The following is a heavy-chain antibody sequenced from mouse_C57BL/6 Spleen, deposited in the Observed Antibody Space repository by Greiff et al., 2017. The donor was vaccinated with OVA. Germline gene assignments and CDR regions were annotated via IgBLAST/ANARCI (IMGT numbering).Heavy chain of an antibody. CDR3: ARGDYYGSSYEAMDY. V-gene: IGHV1-52*01. D-gene: IGHD1-1*01. CDR2: IDPSDSET. Sequence: QVQLQQPGAELVRPGSSVKLSCKASGYTFTSYWMHWVKQRPIQGLEWIGNIDPSDSETHYNQKFKDKATLTVDKSSRTAYMQLSSLTSEDSAVYYCARGDYYGSSYEAMDYWGQGTSVTVSS. J-gene: IGHJ4*01. CDR1: GYTFTSYW.